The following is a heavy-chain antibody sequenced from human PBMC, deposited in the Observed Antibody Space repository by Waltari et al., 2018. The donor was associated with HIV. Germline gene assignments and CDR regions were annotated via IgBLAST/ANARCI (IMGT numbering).Heavy chain of an antibody. V-gene: IGHV3-53*02. J-gene: IGHJ4*02. CDR2: IYSGGST. CDR3: ARDWSSSYDY. Sequence: EVQLVDTGGGLIQPGGSLRLSCAVSGFTVSNNYMSWVRQAPGKGLEWVSVIYSGGSTYYADSVKGRFTISRDNSKNTLYLQMNSMRAEDTAVYYCARDWSSSYDYWGQGTLVTVSS. CDR1: GFTVSNNY. D-gene: IGHD6-13*01.